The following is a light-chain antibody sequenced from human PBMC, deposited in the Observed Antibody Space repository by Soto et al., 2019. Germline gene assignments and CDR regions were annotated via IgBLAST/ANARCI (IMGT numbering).Light chain of an antibody. Sequence: DIQTTQSPSTLSAHVDDGVTVTCRASQSISSWLAWHQQKAGKAPKLLIYKASALESGVPSRFSGSGSGTEFTLTISCLEPEDFATYYCQHYTSYPWTFAQGTKVDIK. CDR3: QHYTSYPWT. CDR2: KAS. CDR1: QSISSW. V-gene: IGKV1-5*03. J-gene: IGKJ1*01.